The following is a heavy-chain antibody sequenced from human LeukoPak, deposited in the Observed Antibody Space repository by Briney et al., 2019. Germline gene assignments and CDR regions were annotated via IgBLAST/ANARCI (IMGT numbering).Heavy chain of an antibody. CDR1: RFTFNTHA. CDR3: ARDRGGKWRGAFDI. J-gene: IGHJ3*02. V-gene: IGHV3-48*04. CDR2: FSSSRSAL. Sequence: GGSLRLSCAASRFTFNTHAINWVRQAPGKGLEWISYFSSSRSALYYADSVKGRFTISRDNAENSLSLQMNSLRAEDTAVYYCARDRGGKWRGAFDIWGQGTMVTVSS. D-gene: IGHD2-15*01.